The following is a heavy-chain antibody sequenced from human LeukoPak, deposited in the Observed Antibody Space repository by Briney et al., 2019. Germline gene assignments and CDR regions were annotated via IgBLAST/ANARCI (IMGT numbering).Heavy chain of an antibody. CDR2: ISWDGGST. V-gene: IGHV3-43*01. D-gene: IGHD1-26*01. J-gene: IGHJ3*02. CDR3: AKDWEIGTYRFAAFDI. CDR1: GFTFDDYT. Sequence: PGGSLRLSCAASGFTFDDYTMHWVRQAPGKGLEWVSLISWDGGSTYYADSVKGRFTISRDNAKNSLYLQMNSLRAEDTALYHCAKDWEIGTYRFAAFDIWGQGTMVTVSS.